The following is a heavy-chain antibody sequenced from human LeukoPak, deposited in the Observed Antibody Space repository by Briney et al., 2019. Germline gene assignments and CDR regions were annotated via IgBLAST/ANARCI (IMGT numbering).Heavy chain of an antibody. CDR1: GFTFSSYW. Sequence: GGSLRLSCVASGFTFSSYWMSWVRQAPGKGLEWVANIKQDGSEKYYVDSVKGRFTISRDNAKNSLYLQMNSLRVEDTAVYYCASDSYSPEYFQHWGQGTLVTVSS. CDR3: ASDSYSPEYFQH. V-gene: IGHV3-7*04. D-gene: IGHD2-15*01. J-gene: IGHJ1*01. CDR2: IKQDGSEK.